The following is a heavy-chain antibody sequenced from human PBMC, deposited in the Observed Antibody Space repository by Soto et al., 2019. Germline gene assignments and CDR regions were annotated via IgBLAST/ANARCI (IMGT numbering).Heavy chain of an antibody. CDR2: VNPIVSMS. Sequence: QVQLVQSGAEVKRPGSSVKVSCKASGDTFNFYSINWVRQAPGLGLEWMGRVNPIVSMSNYAQKFQGRVTMTAAKSTSSPYNDISSPSSEVTVIYYCASIYGSGYRVIDYWGQGALVTVS. J-gene: IGHJ4*02. D-gene: IGHD3-10*01. V-gene: IGHV1-69*02. CDR3: ASIYGSGYRVIDY. CDR1: GDTFNFYS.